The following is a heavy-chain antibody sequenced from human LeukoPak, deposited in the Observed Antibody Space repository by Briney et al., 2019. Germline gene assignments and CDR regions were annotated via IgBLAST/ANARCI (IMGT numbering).Heavy chain of an antibody. CDR3: ALGYCGGGSCYAREYFQH. CDR1: AGSISSGGYY. V-gene: IGHV4-31*03. Sequence: PSETLSLTCTVSAGSISSGGYYWTWIRQHPGKGLEWIGYIYYSGSTYYNPSLKRRVTISVDTSKNQFSLRLSSVTAADTAVYYCALGYCGGGSCYAREYFQHWGQGTLVTVSS. J-gene: IGHJ1*01. CDR2: IYYSGST. D-gene: IGHD2-15*01.